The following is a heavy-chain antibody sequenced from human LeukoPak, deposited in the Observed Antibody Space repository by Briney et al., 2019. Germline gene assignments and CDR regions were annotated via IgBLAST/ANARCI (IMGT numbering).Heavy chain of an antibody. J-gene: IGHJ4*02. CDR2: ISPGSTTI. CDR3: ARVRGPTVTTMYFDY. V-gene: IGHV3-48*01. D-gene: IGHD4-17*01. CDR1: RFTFVRHG. Sequence: PGGSLRLSCAASRFTFVRHGMIWVRQAPGKGLEWLSYISPGSTTINSADSVKDRFTTSRDKAKSSLFLQMNSLRAEDTAVYYCARVRGPTVTTMYFDYWGQGALVTVPS.